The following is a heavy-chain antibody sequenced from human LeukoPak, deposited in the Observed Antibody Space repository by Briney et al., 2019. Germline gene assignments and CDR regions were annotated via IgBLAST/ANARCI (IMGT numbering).Heavy chain of an antibody. V-gene: IGHV3-23*01. Sequence: GGSLRLSCTASGFTFTNYAVNWVRQVPGKGQVWVSAVSAGGDNTYYADFVKGRFTISRDNSNNTLFLQMNSLRAEDTAIYYCAKDSQYDFVWGSYHYTGYYYMDVWGKGTTVTVSS. CDR1: GFTFTNYA. CDR3: AKDSQYDFVWGSYHYTGYYYMDV. J-gene: IGHJ6*03. CDR2: VSAGGDNT. D-gene: IGHD3-16*02.